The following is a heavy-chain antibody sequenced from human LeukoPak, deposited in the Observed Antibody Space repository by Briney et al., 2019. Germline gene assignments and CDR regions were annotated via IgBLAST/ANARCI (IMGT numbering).Heavy chain of an antibody. CDR3: ATEVAEGGPQDY. Sequence: RGSLRLSCAASGFTFSSYWMHWVRQAPGKGLVWVSRINSDGSSTSYADSVKGRFTISRDNAKNTLYLQMNSLRAEDTALYYCATEVAEGGPQDYWGQGTLVTVSS. D-gene: IGHD2-15*01. J-gene: IGHJ4*02. CDR2: INSDGSST. CDR1: GFTFSSYW. V-gene: IGHV3-74*01.